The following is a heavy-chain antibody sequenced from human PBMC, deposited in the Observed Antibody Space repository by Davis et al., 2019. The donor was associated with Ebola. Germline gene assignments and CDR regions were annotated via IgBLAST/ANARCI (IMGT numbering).Heavy chain of an antibody. Sequence: SETLSLTCAVHGGSFSGYYWSWIRQPPGKGLEWIGEMDHSGNTNYNPSLKSRVTISIDTSKKQISLNLTSVTAADTAVYYCARGDYGMDVWGQGTTVTVSS. V-gene: IGHV4-34*01. CDR2: MDHSGNT. CDR1: GGSFSGYY. J-gene: IGHJ6*02. CDR3: ARGDYGMDV. D-gene: IGHD3-16*01.